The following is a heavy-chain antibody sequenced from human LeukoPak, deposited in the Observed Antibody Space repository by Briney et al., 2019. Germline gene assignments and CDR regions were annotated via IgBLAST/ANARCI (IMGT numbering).Heavy chain of an antibody. Sequence: PSETLSLTWAVYGGSFSGYYWSWIRQPPGKGLEWIGDINHSGSTNYNPSLKSRVTISLDTSKNQFSLKLSSVTAADTAVYYCARVGDSSGYYLGAFDYWGQGTLVTVSS. CDR3: ARVGDSSGYYLGAFDY. D-gene: IGHD3-22*01. J-gene: IGHJ4*02. CDR2: INHSGST. CDR1: GGSFSGYY. V-gene: IGHV4-34*01.